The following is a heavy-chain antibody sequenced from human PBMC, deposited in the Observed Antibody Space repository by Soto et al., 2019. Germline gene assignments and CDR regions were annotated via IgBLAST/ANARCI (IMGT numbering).Heavy chain of an antibody. CDR2: IYYSGST. J-gene: IGHJ6*02. CDR3: ARELRFGEDYYGMDV. Sequence: QVQLQESGPGLVKPSQTLSLTCTVSGGSISSGGYYWSWIRQHPGKGLEWIGYIYYSGSTYYNPSLMSRVTISVDTSKNRFSLKLSSVTAADTAVYYCARELRFGEDYYGMDVWGQGTTVTVSS. D-gene: IGHD3-10*01. CDR1: GGSISSGGYY. V-gene: IGHV4-31*03.